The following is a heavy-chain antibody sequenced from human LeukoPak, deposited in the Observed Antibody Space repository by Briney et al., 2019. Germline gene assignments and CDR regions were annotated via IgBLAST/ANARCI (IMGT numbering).Heavy chain of an antibody. D-gene: IGHD3-10*01. CDR2: IIPIFGTA. J-gene: IGHJ6*02. CDR1: GGTFSSYA. Sequence: ASVKVSCKASGGTFSSYAISWVRQAPGQGLEWMGGIIPIFGTANYAQKFQGRVTITADESTSTAYMELSSLRSEDTAVYYCARDYGPGSDYGMDVWGQGTTVTVSS. CDR3: ARDYGPGSDYGMDV. V-gene: IGHV1-69*13.